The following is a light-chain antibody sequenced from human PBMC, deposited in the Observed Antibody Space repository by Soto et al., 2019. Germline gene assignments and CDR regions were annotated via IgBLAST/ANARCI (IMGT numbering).Light chain of an antibody. CDR2: DAS. CDR3: QERSYWPGIFT. V-gene: IGKV3-11*01. Sequence: EIVLTQSPATLSLSPGERATLSCRASQSVSRYLAWYQQKPGQAPRLLIYDASNRATGIPARFSGSGSGTDFTLTISSLEPEDFAVYYCQERSYWPGIFTFGPGTKVDIK. CDR1: QSVSRY. J-gene: IGKJ3*01.